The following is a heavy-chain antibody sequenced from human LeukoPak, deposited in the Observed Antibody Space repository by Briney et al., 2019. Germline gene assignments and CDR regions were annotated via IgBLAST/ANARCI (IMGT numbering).Heavy chain of an antibody. CDR3: ARDINGYYYDSHGYYPTDL. Sequence: ASVKVSCKSSGYIFTSYGISWVRQPPGQGLEWMGWISVYNGNKNYPQRLQGRVTMTTDTSTTTAYMELRSLRSDDTAVYYCARDINGYYYDSHGYYPTDLWGQGTLVTVSS. J-gene: IGHJ5*02. CDR1: GYIFTSYG. CDR2: ISVYNGNK. D-gene: IGHD3-22*01. V-gene: IGHV1-18*01.